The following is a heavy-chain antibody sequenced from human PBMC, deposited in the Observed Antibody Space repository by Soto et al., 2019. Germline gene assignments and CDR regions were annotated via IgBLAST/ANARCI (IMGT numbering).Heavy chain of an antibody. V-gene: IGHV3-9*01. CDR2: ISWNSGSI. CDR3: AKDTGSSFDY. D-gene: IGHD6-13*01. Sequence: GGSLRLSCAASGFTFDDYAMHWVRQAPGKGLEWVSGISWNSGSIGYADSVKGRFTISRDNAKNSLYLQMNSLRAEDTALYYCAKDTGSSFDYWGQGTLVTVSS. CDR1: GFTFDDYA. J-gene: IGHJ4*02.